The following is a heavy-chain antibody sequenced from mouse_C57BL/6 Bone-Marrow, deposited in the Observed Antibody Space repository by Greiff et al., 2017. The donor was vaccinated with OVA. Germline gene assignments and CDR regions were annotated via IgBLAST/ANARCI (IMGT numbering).Heavy chain of an antibody. Sequence: VQLQESGPGLVKPSQSLFLTCSITGFPITSGYYWIWIRQSPGKPLEWMGYITHSGETFYNPSLQSPISITRETSKNQFFLQLNSVTTEDTAMYYCAGDRGNDGYPRYFDVWGTGTTVTVSS. J-gene: IGHJ1*03. D-gene: IGHD2-3*01. V-gene: IGHV12-3*01. CDR3: AGDRGNDGYPRYFDV. CDR1: GFPITSGYY. CDR2: ITHSGET.